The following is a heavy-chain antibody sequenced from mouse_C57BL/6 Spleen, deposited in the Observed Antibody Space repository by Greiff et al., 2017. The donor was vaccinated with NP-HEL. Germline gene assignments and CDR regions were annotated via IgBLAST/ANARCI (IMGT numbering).Heavy chain of an antibody. CDR2: INPSNGGT. V-gene: IGHV1-53*01. CDR1: GYTFTSYW. Sequence: QVQLQQSGTELVKPGASVKLSCKASGYTFTSYWMHWVKQRPGQGLEWIGNINPSNGGTNYNEKFKSKATLTVDKSSSTAYMQLSSLTSEDSAVYYCARSPPYYYGSRGYAMDYWGQGTSVTVSS. CDR3: ARSPPYYYGSRGYAMDY. J-gene: IGHJ4*01. D-gene: IGHD1-1*01.